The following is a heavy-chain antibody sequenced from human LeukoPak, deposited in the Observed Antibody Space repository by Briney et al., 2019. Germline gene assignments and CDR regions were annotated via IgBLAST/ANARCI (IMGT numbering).Heavy chain of an antibody. J-gene: IGHJ3*02. CDR1: GYSISSGYY. Sequence: SETLSLTCAVSGYSISSGYYWGWIRQPPGKGLAWIVSIYHSGSTYYNPSLKSRVTISVDTSKNQFSLKLSSVTAADTAVYYCARHYGGNSPAHAFDIWGQGTMVTVSS. D-gene: IGHD4-23*01. CDR2: IYHSGST. V-gene: IGHV4-38-2*01. CDR3: ARHYGGNSPAHAFDI.